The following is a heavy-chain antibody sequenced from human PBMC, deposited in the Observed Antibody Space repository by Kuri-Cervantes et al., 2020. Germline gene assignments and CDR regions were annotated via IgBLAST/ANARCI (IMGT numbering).Heavy chain of an antibody. D-gene: IGHD3-22*01. CDR2: ISSSSSTI. Sequence: GESLKISCAASGFTFSSYSMNWVRQAPGKGLEWVSYISSSSSTIYYADSVKGRFTISRDNAKNSLYLQMNSLRDEDTAVYYCAKDYHDSSGYYYVPDYWGQGTLVTVSS. CDR3: AKDYHDSSGYYYVPDY. CDR1: GFTFSSYS. J-gene: IGHJ4*02. V-gene: IGHV3-48*02.